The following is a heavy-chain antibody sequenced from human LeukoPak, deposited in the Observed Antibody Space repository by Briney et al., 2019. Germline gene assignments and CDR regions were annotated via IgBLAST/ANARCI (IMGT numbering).Heavy chain of an antibody. CDR2: ISGSGGST. CDR3: AREGGLSGYDLPDYYYYYMDV. D-gene: IGHD5-12*01. CDR1: GFTFSSYA. Sequence: PGGSLRLSCAASGFTFSSYAMSWVRQAPGKGLEWVSAISGSGGSTYYADSVKGRFTISRDNSKNTLYLQMNSLRAEDTAVYYCAREGGLSGYDLPDYYYYYMDVWGKGTTVTVSS. V-gene: IGHV3-23*01. J-gene: IGHJ6*03.